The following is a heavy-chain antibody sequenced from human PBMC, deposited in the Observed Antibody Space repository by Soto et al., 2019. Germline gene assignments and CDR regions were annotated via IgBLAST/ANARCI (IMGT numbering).Heavy chain of an antibody. Sequence: EVQLVESGGGLVRPGGSLRLSCAASGFTFSYYWMHWVRQAPGKGLVWVSRIHSDGRSTTYADFVKGRFIISRDNARNTFDVQMHSVRVEDTAVYYCARVERGAFDLWGQGALVTVAS. CDR1: GFTFSYYW. V-gene: IGHV3-74*01. CDR3: ARVERGAFDL. CDR2: IHSDGRST. D-gene: IGHD1-26*01. J-gene: IGHJ3*01.